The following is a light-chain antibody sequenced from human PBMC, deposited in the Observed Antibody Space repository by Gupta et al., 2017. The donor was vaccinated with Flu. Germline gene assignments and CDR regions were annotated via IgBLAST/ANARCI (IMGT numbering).Light chain of an antibody. V-gene: IGLV1-44*01. J-gene: IGLJ3*02. Sequence: RVTISCSGSESNIGNNNVNWYQQVPGTAPKLRIYGNNKRPSGVPGRFSGSKSGPSASLAISGLQSEDEAVYYCAAWDDSLKGWVFGGGTKLNVL. CDR2: GNN. CDR1: ESNIGNNN. CDR3: AAWDDSLKGWV.